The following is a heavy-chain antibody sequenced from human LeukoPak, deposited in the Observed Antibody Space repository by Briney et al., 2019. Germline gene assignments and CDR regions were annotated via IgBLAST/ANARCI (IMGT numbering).Heavy chain of an antibody. CDR1: GYTFTGYY. J-gene: IGHJ3*02. CDR3: ARDEDYDILTETLFAI. Sequence: ASVKVSCKASGYTFTGYYMHWVRRAPGEGGEWMGGIIPNSGGTNYAQKFQGRGTMTRDTSISTAYMEPSRLRSDHPAVYYCARDEDYDILTETLFAIWGQGTMVTVSS. V-gene: IGHV1-2*02. CDR2: IIPNSGGT. D-gene: IGHD3-9*01.